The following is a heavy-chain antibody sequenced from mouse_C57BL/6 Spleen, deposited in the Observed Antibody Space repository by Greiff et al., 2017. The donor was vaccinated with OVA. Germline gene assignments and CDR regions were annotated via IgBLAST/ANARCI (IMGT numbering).Heavy chain of an antibody. J-gene: IGHJ1*03. Sequence: QVQLQQPGAELVKPGASVKLSCKASGYTFTSYWMHWVKQRPGHGLEWIGMIHPNSGSTNYNEKFKSKATLTVDKSSSTAYMQLSSLTSEDSAVYYCARAPDYYGSSPHWYFDVWGTGTTVTVSS. CDR1: GYTFTSYW. V-gene: IGHV1-64*01. CDR2: IHPNSGST. CDR3: ARAPDYYGSSPHWYFDV. D-gene: IGHD1-1*01.